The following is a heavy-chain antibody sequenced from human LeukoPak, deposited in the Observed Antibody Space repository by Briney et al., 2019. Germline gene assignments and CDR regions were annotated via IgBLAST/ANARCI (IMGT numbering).Heavy chain of an antibody. CDR3: ARGHRGLGY. D-gene: IGHD3-16*01. CDR2: IYYTGTT. J-gene: IGHJ4*02. V-gene: IGHV4-59*01. CDR1: GASISDYY. Sequence: SETLSLTCTVSGASISDYYWSWLRQPPGKGLEWIGYIYYTGTTNYNPSLKSRVTISVDTSKNQFSLKLTSVPAADTAVYYCARGHRGLGYWGQGTLVTVSS.